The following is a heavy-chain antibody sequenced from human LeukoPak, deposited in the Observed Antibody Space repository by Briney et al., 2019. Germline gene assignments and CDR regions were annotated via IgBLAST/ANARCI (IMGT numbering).Heavy chain of an antibody. CDR3: ARGGFLVVTAIPYYMDV. CDR1: GYTFTGYY. D-gene: IGHD2-21*02. J-gene: IGHJ6*03. CDR2: INPNSGGT. V-gene: IGHV1-2*02. Sequence: ASVKVSCKASGYTFTGYYMHWVRQAPGQGLEWMGWINPNSGGTNYAQKFQGRVTMTRDTSTSTVYMELSSLRSEDTAVYYCARGGFLVVTAIPYYMDVWGKGTTVTISS.